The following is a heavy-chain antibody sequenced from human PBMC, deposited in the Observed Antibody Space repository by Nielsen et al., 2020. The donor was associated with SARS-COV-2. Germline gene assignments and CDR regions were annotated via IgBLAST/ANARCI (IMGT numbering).Heavy chain of an antibody. D-gene: IGHD3-9*01. Sequence: GESLKISCAASGFTFSAYSMSWARQAPGKGLEWVANINQDGSKKYYVDPVKGRFTISRDNTKNSLYLQMNSLRADDTAVYYCAGRSFESWGQGTTVAVSS. CDR2: INQDGSKK. CDR1: GFTFSAYS. CDR3: AGRSFES. V-gene: IGHV3-7*01. J-gene: IGHJ6*02.